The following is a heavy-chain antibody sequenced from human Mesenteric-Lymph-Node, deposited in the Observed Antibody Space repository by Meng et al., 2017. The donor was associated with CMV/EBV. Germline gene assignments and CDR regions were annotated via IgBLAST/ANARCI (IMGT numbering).Heavy chain of an antibody. V-gene: IGHV3-30*02. CDR2: IRHDGSDK. Sequence: GESLKISCAASGFTFSSYGMHWVRQAPGKGLEWVTFIRHDGSDKSYSDSVKGRFTISRDNSKNTLYLQMNSLRAEDTAVYYCARHGNYFDRSPLLAWGQGTLVTVSS. CDR3: ARHGNYFDRSPLLA. CDR1: GFTFSSYG. J-gene: IGHJ4*02. D-gene: IGHD3-22*01.